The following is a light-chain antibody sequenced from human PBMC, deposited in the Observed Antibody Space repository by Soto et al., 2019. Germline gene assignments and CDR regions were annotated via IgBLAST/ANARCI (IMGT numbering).Light chain of an antibody. CDR2: GAS. CDR1: QSVSNSY. V-gene: IGKV3-20*01. CDR3: QQYGTSLYT. Sequence: EIVLTQSPGTLSLSPGERATLPCRASQSVSNSYLAWYQQKPGQAPRLLMYGASNRATCIPDRFSGSGSGTDFTLTISRLEPEDFAVYYCQQYGTSLYTFGQGTKLEIK. J-gene: IGKJ2*01.